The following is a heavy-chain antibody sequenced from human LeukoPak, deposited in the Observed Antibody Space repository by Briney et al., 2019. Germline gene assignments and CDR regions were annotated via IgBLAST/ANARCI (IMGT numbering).Heavy chain of an antibody. CDR2: IYYSGST. V-gene: IGHV4-59*01. CDR3: ARDKPPGDAFDI. Sequence: SETLSLTCTVSGGSISSYYWSWIRQPPGKGLEWIGYIYYSGSTNYNPSLKSRVTTSVDTSKNQFSLKLSSVTAADTAVYYCARDKPPGDAFDIWGQGTMVTVSS. D-gene: IGHD1-14*01. CDR1: GGSISSYY. J-gene: IGHJ3*02.